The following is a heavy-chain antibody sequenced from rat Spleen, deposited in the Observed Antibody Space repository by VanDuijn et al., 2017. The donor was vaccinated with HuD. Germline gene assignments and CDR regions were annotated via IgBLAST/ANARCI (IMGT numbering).Heavy chain of an antibody. V-gene: IGHV5S13*01. J-gene: IGHJ3*01. CDR3: ARHGGLRNWFAY. D-gene: IGHD1-11*01. Sequence: EVQLVESGGGLVQPGRSLQLSCVDSVLNFSDYDMAWVRQAPTRGLEWIASISTGGSNTYYRDSVKGRFTISRDDAKNTQYLQMDSLRSEDTATYYCARHGGLRNWFAYWGQGTLVTVSS. CDR1: VLNFSDYD. CDR2: ISTGGSNT.